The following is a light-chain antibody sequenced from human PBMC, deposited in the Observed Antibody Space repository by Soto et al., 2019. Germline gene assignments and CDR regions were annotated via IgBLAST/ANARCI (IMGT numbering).Light chain of an antibody. Sequence: QSVLTQPASVSGSPGQSITISCAGTSGDVGAYNFVTWFQQRPGKVPKLIIYDVTDRPSGVSDRFSGSKSGNTASLTISGLLAEDEADYYCGSYTTINTMIFGGGTKVTVL. J-gene: IGLJ2*01. CDR3: GSYTTINTMI. CDR1: SGDVGAYNF. CDR2: DVT. V-gene: IGLV2-14*01.